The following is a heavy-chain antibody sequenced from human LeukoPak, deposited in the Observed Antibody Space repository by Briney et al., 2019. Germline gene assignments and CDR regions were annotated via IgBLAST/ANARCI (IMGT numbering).Heavy chain of an antibody. CDR3: ARGGIFGIVPTYFYYSMDV. CDR2: INPNSGGT. CDR1: GYTFTGYY. D-gene: IGHD3-3*01. Sequence: RGASVKVSCKASGYTFTGYYMHWVRQAPGQGLEWMGWINPNSGGTNYAQKFQGRVTMTRDTSISTAYMELSRLRSDDTAVYYCARGGIFGIVPTYFYYSMDVWGKGTTVSVSS. J-gene: IGHJ6*03. V-gene: IGHV1-2*02.